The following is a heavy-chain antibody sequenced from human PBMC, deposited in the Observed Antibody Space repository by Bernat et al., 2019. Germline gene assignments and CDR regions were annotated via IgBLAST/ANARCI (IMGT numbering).Heavy chain of an antibody. CDR1: GFPFRDSS. Sequence: EVQLVESGGGLVQPGGSLKLSCAASGFPFRDSSIHWVRQASGKGLEWVGRLRSKAYSYATTYAASVKDRFTISRDDSKNTAYLQMNSLKTDDTAVYYCSRRHCSGGSCYSDYWGQGTLVTVSS. CDR2: LRSKAYSYAT. D-gene: IGHD2-15*01. J-gene: IGHJ4*02. V-gene: IGHV3-73*01. CDR3: SRRHCSGGSCYSDY.